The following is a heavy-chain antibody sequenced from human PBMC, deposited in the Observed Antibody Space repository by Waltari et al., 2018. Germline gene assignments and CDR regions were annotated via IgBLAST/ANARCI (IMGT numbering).Heavy chain of an antibody. V-gene: IGHV3-74*01. CDR3: TRDNWGTSDY. CDR2: INHAGSAP. D-gene: IGHD7-27*01. CDR1: GFSFSGFW. Sequence: EVQLVESGGGLVQPGGSLRLSCAASGFSFSGFWMHWVRQAPGKGLEWVARINHAGSAPTYADSVRGRFTISRDNAQNTLHLQMNSLRVEDTAMYYCTRDNWGTSDYWGQGTLVTVSS. J-gene: IGHJ4*02.